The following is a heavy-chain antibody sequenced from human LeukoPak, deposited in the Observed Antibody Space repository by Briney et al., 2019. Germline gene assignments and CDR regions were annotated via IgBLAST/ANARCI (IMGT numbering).Heavy chain of an antibody. J-gene: IGHJ4*02. CDR3: AKLAEVVADWGHYFDY. V-gene: IGHV3-53*01. CDR1: GFTVSSNY. D-gene: IGHD3-16*01. Sequence: GGSLRLSCAASGFTVSSNYMSWVRQAPGKGLEWVSVIYSGGSTYYADSAKGRFTISRDNSKNTLYLQMNSLRAEDTAVYYCAKLAEVVADWGHYFDYWGQGTLVTVSS. CDR2: IYSGGST.